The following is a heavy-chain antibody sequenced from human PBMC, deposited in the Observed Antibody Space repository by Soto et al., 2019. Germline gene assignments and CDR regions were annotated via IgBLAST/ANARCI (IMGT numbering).Heavy chain of an antibody. CDR3: ARKMVYYYYYGMDV. CDR1: GFTFSSYW. Sequence: PGGSLRLSCAASGFTFSSYWMHWVRQAPGKGLVWVSRINSDGSSTSYADSVKGRFTISRDNAKNTLYLQMNSLRAEDTAVYYCARKMVYYYYYGMDVWGQGTTVTVSS. V-gene: IGHV3-74*01. J-gene: IGHJ6*02. CDR2: INSDGSST. D-gene: IGHD2-8*01.